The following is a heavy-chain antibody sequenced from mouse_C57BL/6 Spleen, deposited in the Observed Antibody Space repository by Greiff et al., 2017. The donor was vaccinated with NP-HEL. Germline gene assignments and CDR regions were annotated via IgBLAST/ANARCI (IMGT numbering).Heavy chain of an antibody. CDR1: GYAFSSYW. CDR3: ARRDGYSGGDY. V-gene: IGHV1-80*01. Sequence: VKLVESGAELVKPGASVKISCKASGYAFSSYWMNWVKQRPGKGLEWIGQIYPGDGDTNYNGKFKGKATLTADKSSSTAYMQLSSLTSEDSAVYFCARRDGYSGGDYWGQGTSVTVSS. J-gene: IGHJ4*01. D-gene: IGHD2-3*01. CDR2: IYPGDGDT.